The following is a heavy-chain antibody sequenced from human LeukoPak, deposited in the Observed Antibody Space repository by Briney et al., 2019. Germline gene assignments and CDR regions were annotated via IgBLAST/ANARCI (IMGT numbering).Heavy chain of an antibody. D-gene: IGHD2-2*01. Sequence: GGSLRPSCPASGSTFGSFAMSWVRQPHGRGLDSVSAISGSGRSTYYADSVKGRFTISRDNSKNTLYLQMNSLRADDTAVYYCAKTSIQLGTWGQGTLVTVSS. CDR1: GSTFGSFA. CDR3: AKTSIQLGT. J-gene: IGHJ5*02. V-gene: IGHV3-23*01. CDR2: ISGSGRST.